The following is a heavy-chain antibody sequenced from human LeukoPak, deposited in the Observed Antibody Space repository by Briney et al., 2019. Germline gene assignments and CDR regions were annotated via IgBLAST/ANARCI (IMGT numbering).Heavy chain of an antibody. D-gene: IGHD2-21*01. V-gene: IGHV4-61*02. CDR3: ARVSSGDRTDYYYYYMDV. Sequence: SETLSLTCTVSGNSISSGDNYWSWIRQPAGKGLEWIGRIYTSGSTNYNPSLKSRVTISVDTSKNQFSLKLSSVTAADTAVYYCARVSSGDRTDYYYYYMDVWGKGTTVTISS. CDR2: IYTSGST. J-gene: IGHJ6*03. CDR1: GNSISSGDNY.